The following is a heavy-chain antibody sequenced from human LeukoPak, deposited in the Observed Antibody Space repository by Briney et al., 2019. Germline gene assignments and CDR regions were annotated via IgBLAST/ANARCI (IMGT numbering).Heavy chain of an antibody. D-gene: IGHD3-10*02. Sequence: SDTLSLTCTVSGGSISSSSYYWGWIRQPPGKGLEWIGSIYYSGSTYYNPSLKSRVTISVDTSRNQFSLKLSSVTAADTAVYYCARLPTFVNWFDPWGQGTLVTVSS. CDR1: GGSISSSSYY. J-gene: IGHJ5*02. V-gene: IGHV4-39*01. CDR3: ARLPTFVNWFDP. CDR2: IYYSGST.